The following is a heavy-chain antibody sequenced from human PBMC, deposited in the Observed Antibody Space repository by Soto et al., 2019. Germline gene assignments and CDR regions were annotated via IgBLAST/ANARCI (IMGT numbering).Heavy chain of an antibody. Sequence: GGSLRLSCAASGFTFSSYALSWVRQAPGKGLVWVSAISGSGDSTFYADSVKGRFTISRDSSRNTLYLQMNSLRAEDTAVYYCAKDRSGITRTRVVYWGQGTLVTVSS. CDR2: ISGSGDST. CDR1: GFTFSSYA. J-gene: IGHJ4*02. V-gene: IGHV3-23*01. D-gene: IGHD1-7*01. CDR3: AKDRSGITRTRVVY.